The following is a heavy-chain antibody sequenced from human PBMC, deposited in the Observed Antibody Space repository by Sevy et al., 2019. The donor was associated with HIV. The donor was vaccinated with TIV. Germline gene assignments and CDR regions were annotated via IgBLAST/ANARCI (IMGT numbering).Heavy chain of an antibody. Sequence: GGSLRLSCAASGFTFSSYSMNWVRQAPGKGLEWVSYISSSGSTIYYADSVKGRCTISRDNAKNSLYLQMNSLRDEDTAVYYCARVHPDEHYFDYWGQGTLVTVSS. CDR3: ARVHPDEHYFDY. CDR1: GFTFSSYS. CDR2: ISSSGSTI. V-gene: IGHV3-48*02. J-gene: IGHJ4*02.